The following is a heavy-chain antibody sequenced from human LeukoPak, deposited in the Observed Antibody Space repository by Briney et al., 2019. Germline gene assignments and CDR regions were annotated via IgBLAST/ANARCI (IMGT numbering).Heavy chain of an antibody. J-gene: IGHJ4*02. CDR2: IYSGGST. Sequence: PGGSLRLSCAASGFTVSSNYMSWVRQAPGKGLEWVSVIYSGGSTYYADSVKGRFTISRDNSKNTLYLQMNSLRAEDTAVYYCAKDNTMIVVVILGYWGQGTLVTVSS. CDR3: AKDNTMIVVVILGY. D-gene: IGHD3-22*01. CDR1: GFTVSSNY. V-gene: IGHV3-53*01.